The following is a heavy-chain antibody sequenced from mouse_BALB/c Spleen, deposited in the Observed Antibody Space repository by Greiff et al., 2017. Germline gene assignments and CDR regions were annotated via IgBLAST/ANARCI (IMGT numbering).Heavy chain of an antibody. V-gene: IGHV5-6-5*01. D-gene: IGHD2-3*01. J-gene: IGHJ4*01. CDR1: GFTFSSYA. Sequence: EVMLVESGGGLVKPGGSLKLSCAASGFTFSSYAMSWVRQTPEKRLEWVASISSGGSTYYPDSVKGRFTISRDNARNILYLQMSSLRSEDTAMYYCARGGYDGYSPYAMDYWGQGTSVTVSS. CDR3: ARGGYDGYSPYAMDY. CDR2: ISSGGST.